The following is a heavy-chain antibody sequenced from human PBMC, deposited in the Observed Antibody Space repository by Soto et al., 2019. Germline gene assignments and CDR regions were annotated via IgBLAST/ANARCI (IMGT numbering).Heavy chain of an antibody. J-gene: IGHJ4*02. Sequence: XGSLRLSCAASGCIFSSFGMHWVRQAPGKGLEWVAHILYDGSNTYYADSVKGRFTISRDNSRNTLYLQMNSLRAEDTAVYHCVRDLLGSGGHFDYWGQGTPVTVSS. CDR1: GCIFSSFG. CDR2: ILYDGSNT. D-gene: IGHD7-27*01. V-gene: IGHV3-33*01. CDR3: VRDLLGSGGHFDY.